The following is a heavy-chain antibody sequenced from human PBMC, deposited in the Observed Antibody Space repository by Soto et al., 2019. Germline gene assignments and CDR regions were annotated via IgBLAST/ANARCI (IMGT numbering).Heavy chain of an antibody. CDR2: IYHSGST. D-gene: IGHD3-10*01. Sequence: QVQLQESGPGLVKPSGTLSLTCAVSGGSISSSNWWSWVRQPPGKGLEWIGEIYHSGSTNYNPSLKIRVTIAVAKSKNQFSLKLSSVTAADTAVYYCARDYMVRGVMRWFDPWGQGTLVTVSS. V-gene: IGHV4-4*02. J-gene: IGHJ5*02. CDR3: ARDYMVRGVMRWFDP. CDR1: GGSISSSNW.